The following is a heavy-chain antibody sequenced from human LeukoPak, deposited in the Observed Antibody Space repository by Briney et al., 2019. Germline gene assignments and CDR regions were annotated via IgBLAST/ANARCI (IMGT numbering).Heavy chain of an antibody. Sequence: GGSLRLSCVASEYTFSSYEMNWVRQAPGKGLQWVSYISGTSTTIYYADSVKGRFTISRDNAKNSLYLQMNSLRAEDTAVYYCARTFDNWGQGTLVTVSS. CDR3: ARTFDN. CDR2: ISGTSTTI. CDR1: EYTFSSYE. J-gene: IGHJ4*02. V-gene: IGHV3-48*03.